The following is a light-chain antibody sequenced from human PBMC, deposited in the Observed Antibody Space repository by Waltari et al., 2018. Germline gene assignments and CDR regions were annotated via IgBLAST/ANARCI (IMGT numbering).Light chain of an antibody. CDR3: SSYTASITLV. V-gene: IGLV2-14*01. CDR1: SSDVHNYKY. J-gene: IGLJ3*02. CDR2: EVT. Sequence: QSVLTQPASVSGSPGQSITISCTGTSSDVHNYKYVSWYQHHPGKAPKLIIYEVTNRPSGVSDRFSGSKSGNTASLTISGLQAEDEADYYCSSYTASITLVFGGGTKLTVL.